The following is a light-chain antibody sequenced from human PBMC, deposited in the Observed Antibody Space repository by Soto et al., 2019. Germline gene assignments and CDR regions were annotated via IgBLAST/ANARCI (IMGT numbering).Light chain of an antibody. CDR3: SLDAGSSIYV. V-gene: IGLV2-23*01. Sequence: QSVLTQPASVSGSPGQSITISCSGSISDVGSSGPVSWYQHHPGQVPKLIIYEGSRRPSGVSSRFSGSKSGNTAYLTISALQADDEADYYCSLDAGSSIYVFGTGTKVTVL. J-gene: IGLJ1*01. CDR2: EGS. CDR1: ISDVGSSGP.